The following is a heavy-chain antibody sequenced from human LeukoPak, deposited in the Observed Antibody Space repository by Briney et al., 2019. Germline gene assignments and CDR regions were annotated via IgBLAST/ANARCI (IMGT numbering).Heavy chain of an antibody. V-gene: IGHV3-66*01. CDR2: IYSGGST. J-gene: IGHJ3*02. D-gene: IGHD5-18*01. CDR1: GFTFSSYA. CDR3: ARDESSGYSYGAFGI. Sequence: GGSLRLSCAASGFTFSSYAMSWVRQAPGKGLEWVSVIYSGGSTYYADSVKGRFTISRDNSKNTLYLQMNSLRAEDTAVYYCARDESSGYSYGAFGIWGQGTMVTVSS.